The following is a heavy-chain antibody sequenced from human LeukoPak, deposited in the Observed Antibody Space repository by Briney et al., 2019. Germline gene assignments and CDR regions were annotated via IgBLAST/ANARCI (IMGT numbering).Heavy chain of an antibody. J-gene: IGHJ4*02. V-gene: IGHV3-23*01. Sequence: PGGSLRLSCAGSGFTFARHALTWVRQAPGKGLEWVSTISGGGGSIHYADSVKGRFTISRDNSKDTVFLQMNNLRVEDTAIYYCAREGGSCTSNSCSDYFDYWGQGTLVTVSS. D-gene: IGHD5-12*01. CDR2: ISGGGGSI. CDR1: GFTFARHA. CDR3: AREGGSCTSNSCSDYFDY.